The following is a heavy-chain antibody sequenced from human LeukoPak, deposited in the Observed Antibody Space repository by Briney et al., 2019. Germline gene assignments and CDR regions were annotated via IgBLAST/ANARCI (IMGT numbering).Heavy chain of an antibody. CDR3: ARAAAAGIEIY. CDR2: IYYTGSI. Sequence: PSETLSLTCTVSGSSISTYYWSWIRQPPGKGLEWIGYIYYTGSINYNPSLKSRVTISIDRSKNQFSLTLSSVTAADTAVYYCARAAAAGIEIYWGQGTLATVSS. CDR1: GSSISTYY. J-gene: IGHJ4*02. V-gene: IGHV4-59*01. D-gene: IGHD6-13*01.